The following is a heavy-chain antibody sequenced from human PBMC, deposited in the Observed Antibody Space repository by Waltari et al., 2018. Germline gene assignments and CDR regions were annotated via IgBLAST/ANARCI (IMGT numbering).Heavy chain of an antibody. CDR1: GGPISSYY. D-gene: IGHD6-13*01. J-gene: IGHJ5*02. CDR3: AREFIAAAGTGWFDP. V-gene: IGHV4-59*01. CDR2: IYYSGST. Sequence: QVQLQESGPGLVKPSETLSLTCTVSGGPISSYYWSWIRQPPGKGLEWIGYIYYSGSTNYNPSLKSRVTISVDTSKNQFSLKLSSVTAADTAVYYCAREFIAAAGTGWFDPWGQGTLVTVSS.